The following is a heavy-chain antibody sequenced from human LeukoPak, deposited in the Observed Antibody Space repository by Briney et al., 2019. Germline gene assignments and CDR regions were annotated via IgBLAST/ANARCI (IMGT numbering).Heavy chain of an antibody. J-gene: IGHJ4*02. CDR3: VRDLDLGGYSSFVS. D-gene: IGHD4-23*01. CDR2: ISYDGSNK. Sequence: GRSLRLSCAASGFTFSSYGMHWVRQAPGKGLEWVAVISYDGSNKYYADSVKGRFTISRDNAKNTLYLQMNTLRAEDTAVYYCVRDLDLGGYSSFVSWGQGTLVTVSS. CDR1: GFTFSSYG. V-gene: IGHV3-30*03.